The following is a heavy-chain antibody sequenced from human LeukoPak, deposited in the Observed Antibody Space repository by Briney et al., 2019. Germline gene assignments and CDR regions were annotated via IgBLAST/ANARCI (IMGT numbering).Heavy chain of an antibody. CDR1: GYSFTNYW. CDR2: IYPGDSDT. V-gene: IGHV5-51*01. J-gene: IGHJ3*02. CDR3: ARATIDDDAFDI. D-gene: IGHD4/OR15-4a*01. Sequence: GESLKISCKGSGYSFTNYWIGWVRQKPGKGLEWMGIIYPGDSDTTYSPSFQGQVTISADKSINTAYLQWSSLKASDTAIYYCARATIDDDAFDIWGQGTMVTVSS.